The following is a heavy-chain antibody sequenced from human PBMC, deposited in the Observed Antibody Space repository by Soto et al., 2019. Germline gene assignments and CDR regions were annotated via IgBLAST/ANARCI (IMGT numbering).Heavy chain of an antibody. CDR2: FDPEDGET. CDR3: ARDRHSNSYYFDY. CDR1: GYTLTELS. V-gene: IGHV1-24*01. J-gene: IGHJ4*02. Sequence: ASVKVSCKVSGYTLTELSMHWVRQAPGKGLEWMGGFDPEDGETIYAQKFQGRVTMTRDTSTSTAYMELSSLRSEDTAVYYCARDRHSNSYYFDYWGQGTLVTVSS. D-gene: IGHD4-4*01.